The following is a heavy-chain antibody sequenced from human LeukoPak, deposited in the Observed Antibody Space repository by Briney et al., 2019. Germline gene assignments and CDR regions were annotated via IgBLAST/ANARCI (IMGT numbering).Heavy chain of an antibody. V-gene: IGHV4-34*01. J-gene: IGHJ4*02. CDR1: GGSFTNYF. D-gene: IGHD6-13*01. CDR2: INHSGTT. Sequence: SETLSLTCAVSGGSFTNYFWSWLRQSPGKGLEWIGEINHSGTTNYNPSLKSRVTISVDSSKNQFSLKLSSVTAADTAVYYCARHGTGGYSSSWYEDWGQGTLVTVSS. CDR3: ARHGTGGYSSSWYED.